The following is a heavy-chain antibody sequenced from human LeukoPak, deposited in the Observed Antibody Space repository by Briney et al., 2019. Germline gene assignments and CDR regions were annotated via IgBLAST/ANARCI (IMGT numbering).Heavy chain of an antibody. D-gene: IGHD2-15*01. J-gene: IGHJ4*02. CDR2: ISNSGST. CDR3: ARTGYCSGNSCYLNPIDY. Sequence: SETLSLTCTVSGGSMSSRSYYWGWIRQPPGKGLEWIGYISNSGSTNYNPSLKSRVTISIDTSKNQFSPKLSSVTAADTAVYYCARTGYCSGNSCYLNPIDYWGQGTLITVSS. CDR1: GGSMSSRSYY. V-gene: IGHV4-61*01.